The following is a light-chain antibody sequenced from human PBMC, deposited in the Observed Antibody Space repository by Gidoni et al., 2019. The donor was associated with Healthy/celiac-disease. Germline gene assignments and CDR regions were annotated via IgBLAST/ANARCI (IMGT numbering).Light chain of an antibody. Sequence: SSELTQDPAVFVALGQTVRITCQGDRLRSLYACWYQQKPGQAPVLVIYGKNNRPSGIPDRFSGSSSGNTASLTITGAQAEDEADYYCNSRDSSGNHLVFGGGTKLTVL. CDR1: RLRSLY. V-gene: IGLV3-19*01. CDR2: GKN. CDR3: NSRDSSGNHLV. J-gene: IGLJ2*01.